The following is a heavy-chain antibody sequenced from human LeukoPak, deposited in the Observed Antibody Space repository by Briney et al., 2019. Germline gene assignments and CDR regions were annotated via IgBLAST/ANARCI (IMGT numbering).Heavy chain of an antibody. CDR2: INPNSGGT. CDR3: ASYYDSSGYLSDFDL. D-gene: IGHD3-22*01. Sequence: ASVKVPCKASGYTFTGYYMHWVRQAPGQGLEWMGWINPNSGGTNYAQKFQGRVTMTRDTSISTAYMELSRLRSDDTAVYYCASYYDSSGYLSDFDLWGRGTLVTVSS. V-gene: IGHV1-2*02. J-gene: IGHJ2*01. CDR1: GYTFTGYY.